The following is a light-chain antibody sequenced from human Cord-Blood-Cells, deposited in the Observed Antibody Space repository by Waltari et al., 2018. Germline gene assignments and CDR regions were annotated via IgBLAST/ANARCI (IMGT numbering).Light chain of an antibody. V-gene: IGKV1-39*01. J-gene: IGKJ3*01. CDR2: PAS. CDR3: QQSYSTPFT. CDR1: QSISSY. Sequence: DIQMPQSPSSLSASVGDRVTLTCRASQSISSYLNWYQQKPGKAPKLLIYPASSLQSGVPSRCSGSGSGTDFTLTISSLQPEDFATYYCQQSYSTPFTFGPGTKVDIK.